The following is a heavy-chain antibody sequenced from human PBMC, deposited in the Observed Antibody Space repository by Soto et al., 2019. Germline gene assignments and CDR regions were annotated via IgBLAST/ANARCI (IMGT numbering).Heavy chain of an antibody. Sequence: VSSVKTSCKASGGTFSSYAISWVRQAPGQGLEWMGGIIPIFGTANYAQKFQGRVTITADKSTSTAYMELSSLRSEDTDVYYCWAVDKKSPIVVVTAATMVGTSFGRDVWGQGTTVTVFS. CDR2: IIPIFGTA. V-gene: IGHV1-69*06. J-gene: IGHJ6*02. D-gene: IGHD2-2*01. CDR1: GGTFSSYA. CDR3: WAVDKKSPIVVVTAATMVGTSFGRDV.